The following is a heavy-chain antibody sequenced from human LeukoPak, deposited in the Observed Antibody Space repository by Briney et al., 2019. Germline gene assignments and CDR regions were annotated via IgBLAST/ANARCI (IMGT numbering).Heavy chain of an antibody. CDR1: GGSISSIHYY. J-gene: IGHJ4*02. V-gene: IGHV4-39*07. D-gene: IGHD6-6*01. CDR2: IFSTGGT. CDR3: ARGSGSSSGPGGY. Sequence: SETLSLTCTVSGGSISSIHYYWGWIRQSPGKGLEWIGMIFSTGGTHYNPSLKSRVIISVDMSKNQFSLKLSSVTAADTAVYYCARGSGSSSGPGGYWGQGILVLVSS.